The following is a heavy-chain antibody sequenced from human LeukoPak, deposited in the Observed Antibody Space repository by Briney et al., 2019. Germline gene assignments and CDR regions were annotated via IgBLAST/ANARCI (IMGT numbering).Heavy chain of an antibody. J-gene: IGHJ4*02. D-gene: IGHD5-24*01. Sequence: GGSLRLSCAASGFTFSSYWMSWVRQAPGKGLEWVANIKQDGSEKYYVDSVKGRFTISRDNAKNSLYLQMNSLRAEDTAVYYCARDLEGHLCYFDYWGQGTLVTVSS. CDR3: ARDLEGHLCYFDY. CDR1: GFTFSSYW. V-gene: IGHV3-7*01. CDR2: IKQDGSEK.